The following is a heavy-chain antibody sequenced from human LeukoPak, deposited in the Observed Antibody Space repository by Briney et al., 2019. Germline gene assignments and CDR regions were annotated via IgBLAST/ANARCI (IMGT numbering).Heavy chain of an antibody. D-gene: IGHD6-13*01. V-gene: IGHV4-34*01. J-gene: IGHJ4*02. CDR1: GGSFSGYY. CDR2: INHSGST. CDR3: ARGTAAGTSKVGFDY. Sequence: ETLSLTCAVYGGSFSGYYWSWIRQPPGKGLEWSGEINHSGSTNYNPSLKSRVTISVDTSKNQFSLKLSSVTAADTAVYYCARGTAAGTSKVGFDYWGQGTLVTVSS.